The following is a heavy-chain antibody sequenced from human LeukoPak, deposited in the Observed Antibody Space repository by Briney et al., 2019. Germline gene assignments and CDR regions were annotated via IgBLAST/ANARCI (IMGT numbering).Heavy chain of an antibody. D-gene: IGHD3-16*02. J-gene: IGHJ4*02. CDR3: ARAAPRVTFGGVIRL. CDR2: IYYSGST. V-gene: IGHV4-39*07. CDR1: GGSISSSSYY. Sequence: SETLSLTCTVSGGSISSSSYYWGWTRQPPGKGLEWIGSIYYSGSTYYNPSLKSRVTISVDTSKNQFSLKLSSVTAADTAVYYCARAAPRVTFGGVIRLWGQGTLVTVSS.